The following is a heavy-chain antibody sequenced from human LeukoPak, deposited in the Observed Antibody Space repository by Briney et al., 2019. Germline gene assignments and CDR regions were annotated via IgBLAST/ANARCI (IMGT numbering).Heavy chain of an antibody. D-gene: IGHD3-9*01. J-gene: IGHJ3*02. V-gene: IGHV4-4*07. CDR1: GCSISNYY. Sequence: PSETLSLTCTVSGCSISNYYWSWIRQPAGKGLEWIGRIYTSGSTNYNPSLKSRVTMSVDTSKNQFSLKLTSVTAADTAVYYCARGYYDIPGAFDIWGQGTMVTVSS. CDR3: ARGYYDIPGAFDI. CDR2: IYTSGST.